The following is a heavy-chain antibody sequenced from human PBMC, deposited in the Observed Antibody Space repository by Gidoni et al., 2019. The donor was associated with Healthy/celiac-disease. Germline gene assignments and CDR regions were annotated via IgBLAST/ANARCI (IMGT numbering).Heavy chain of an antibody. Sequence: QVQLVESGGGVVQPGRSLRLSCAASGFNFGSYGMHWVRQAPGQGLEWVAVIWYDGSNKYYADSVKGRFTISRDNSKNTLYLQMNSLRAEDTAVYYCARDMAYCGGDCYSVGFDYWGQGTLVTVSS. J-gene: IGHJ4*02. CDR3: ARDMAYCGGDCYSVGFDY. D-gene: IGHD2-21*02. CDR1: GFNFGSYG. V-gene: IGHV3-33*01. CDR2: IWYDGSNK.